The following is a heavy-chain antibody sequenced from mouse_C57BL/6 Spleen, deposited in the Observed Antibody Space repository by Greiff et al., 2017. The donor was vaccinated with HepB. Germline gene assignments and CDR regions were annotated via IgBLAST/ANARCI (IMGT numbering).Heavy chain of an antibody. CDR1: GFTFSSYG. V-gene: IGHV5-6*01. CDR2: ISSGGSYT. D-gene: IGHD4-1*01. Sequence: EVHLVESGGDLVKPGGSLKLSCAASGFTFSSYGMSWVRQTPDKRLEWVATISSGGSYTYYPDSVKGRFTISRDNAKNTLYLQMSSLKSEDTAMYYCASVTGPWFAYWGQGTLVTVSA. CDR3: ASVTGPWFAY. J-gene: IGHJ3*01.